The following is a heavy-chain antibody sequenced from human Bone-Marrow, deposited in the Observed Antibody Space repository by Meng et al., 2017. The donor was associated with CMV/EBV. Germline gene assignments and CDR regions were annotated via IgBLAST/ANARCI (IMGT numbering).Heavy chain of an antibody. CDR1: GFTFGDYA. CDR2: ISWDSGTI. D-gene: IGHD2-2*01. V-gene: IGHV3-9*03. J-gene: IGHJ4*02. CDR3: AKGYCSSPNCLFDY. Sequence: SLKISCAASGFTFGDYAMHWVRQLPGKGLEWVSGISWDSGTIDYADSVKGRFTISRDNAKKTLYLQMNSLRADDMALYFCAKGYCSSPNCLFDYWGQGTLVTVSS.